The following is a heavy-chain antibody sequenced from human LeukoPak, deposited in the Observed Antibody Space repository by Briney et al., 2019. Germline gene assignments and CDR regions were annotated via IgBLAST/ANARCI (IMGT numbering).Heavy chain of an antibody. CDR3: ARRFRD. CDR1: GFTFSSYG. Sequence: PGGSLRLSCAASGFTFSSYGMRWVRQAPGKGLEWVSYIKDDGSLKTYADSVKGRSTISRDNARNSLYLQMNSLRVEDTAIYYCARRFRDWGQGTLVTVSS. V-gene: IGHV3-7*01. CDR2: IKDDGSLK. D-gene: IGHD3-16*01. J-gene: IGHJ4*02.